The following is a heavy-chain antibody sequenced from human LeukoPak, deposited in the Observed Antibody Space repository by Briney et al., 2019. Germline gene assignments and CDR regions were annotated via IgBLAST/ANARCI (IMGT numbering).Heavy chain of an antibody. Sequence: GGSLRLSCAASGFTFSRSWIGWVRQAPGKGPEWVASTNEDGSEKYYVDSVRGRFTISTDNAKNSLYLQMYSLTAQDTAVYYCARDSLYSAFDIWGQGTMVTVSS. CDR3: ARDSLYSAFDI. CDR1: GFTFSRSW. D-gene: IGHD5/OR15-5a*01. V-gene: IGHV3-7*04. CDR2: TNEDGSEK. J-gene: IGHJ3*02.